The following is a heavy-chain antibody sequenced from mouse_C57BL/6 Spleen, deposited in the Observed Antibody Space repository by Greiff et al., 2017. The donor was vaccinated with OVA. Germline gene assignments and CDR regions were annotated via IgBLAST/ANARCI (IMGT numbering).Heavy chain of an antibody. CDR3: AREEVFITTVVDAWFAY. CDR1: GYTFTSYW. CDR2: IDPSDSET. Sequence: QVQLQQPGAELVRPGSSVKLSCKASGYTFTSYWMHWVKQRPIQGLEWIGNIDPSDSETHYNQKFKDKATLTVDKSSSTAYMQLSSLTSEDSAVYYCAREEVFITTVVDAWFAYWGQGTLVTVSA. V-gene: IGHV1-52*01. D-gene: IGHD1-1*01. J-gene: IGHJ3*01.